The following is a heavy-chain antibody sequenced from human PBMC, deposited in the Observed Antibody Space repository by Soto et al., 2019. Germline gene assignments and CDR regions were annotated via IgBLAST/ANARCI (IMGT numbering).Heavy chain of an antibody. Sequence: SETLSLTSLVSGGSISGSQYSWGWVRQRPGMGLEWIGNTNDSGSTTYNPSLRSRVTISVDTSRSQFSLKLTSVTAADTAVYYCARGNRDYYDTSGYYFNYWGQGALVTVSS. D-gene: IGHD3-22*01. CDR3: ARGNRDYYDTSGYYFNY. CDR1: GGSISGSQYS. CDR2: TNDSGST. V-gene: IGHV4-39*07. J-gene: IGHJ4*02.